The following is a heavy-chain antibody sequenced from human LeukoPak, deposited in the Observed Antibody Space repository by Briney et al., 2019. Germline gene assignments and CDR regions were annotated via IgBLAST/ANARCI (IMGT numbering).Heavy chain of an antibody. D-gene: IGHD3-3*02. CDR1: GGSISSHY. Sequence: PSETLSLTCIVSGGSISSHYWGWIRQPPGKGLEWIGSGSYSGSTYYNPSLKSRVTISLDTSKNQFPLKLSSVTAADTAVYYCARQLATSGEWAYDYWGQGTLVTVSS. J-gene: IGHJ4*02. CDR2: GSYSGST. V-gene: IGHV4-39*01. CDR3: ARQLATSGEWAYDY.